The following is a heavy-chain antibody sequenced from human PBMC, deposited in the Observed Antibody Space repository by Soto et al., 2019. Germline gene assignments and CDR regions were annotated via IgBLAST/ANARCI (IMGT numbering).Heavy chain of an antibody. D-gene: IGHD6-13*01. J-gene: IGHJ4*02. CDR2: ISGSGGST. CDR3: AKVIEEYSSSWTHEYDFDY. V-gene: IGHV3-23*01. CDR1: GFTFSSYA. Sequence: EVQLLESGGGLVQPGGSLRLSCAASGFTFSSYAMSWVRQAPGKGLEWVSAISGSGGSTYYADSVKGRFTISRDTSKNTLYLQMNSLRAEDTAVYYCAKVIEEYSSSWTHEYDFDYWGQGTLVTVSS.